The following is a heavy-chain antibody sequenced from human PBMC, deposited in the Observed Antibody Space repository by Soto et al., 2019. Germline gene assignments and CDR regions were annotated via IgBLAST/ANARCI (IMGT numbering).Heavy chain of an antibody. V-gene: IGHV3-23*01. CDR1: GFTCSRYA. D-gene: IGHD1-1*01. CDR2: ISGSGGST. J-gene: IGHJ6*02. Sequence: GGSLRLSCAASGFTCSRYAMSWVRQAPGKGLEWVSAISGSGGSTYYADSVKGRFTISRDNSKNTLYLQMSSLRAEDTAVYYCAHTTIPALYYYYYGMDVWGQGTTVTVSS. CDR3: AHTTIPALYYYYYGMDV.